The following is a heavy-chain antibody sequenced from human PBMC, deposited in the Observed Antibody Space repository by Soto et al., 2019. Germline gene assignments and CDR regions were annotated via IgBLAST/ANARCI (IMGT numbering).Heavy chain of an antibody. CDR3: ARGPPYSSGWYAS. CDR1: GYTFTSYA. D-gene: IGHD6-19*01. V-gene: IGHV1-3*01. CDR2: INAGNGNT. Sequence: GASVKVSCKASGYTFTSYAMHWVRQAPGQRLEWMGWINAGNGNTKNSQKFQGRVTITRDTSASTAYMELSSLRSEDTAVYYCARGPPYSSGWYASWGQGTLVTVSS. J-gene: IGHJ5*02.